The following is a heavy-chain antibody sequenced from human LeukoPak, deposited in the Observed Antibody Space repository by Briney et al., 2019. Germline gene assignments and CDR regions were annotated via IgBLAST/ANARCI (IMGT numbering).Heavy chain of an antibody. CDR1: GFTFSRYS. CDR2: ISSSSSYI. D-gene: IGHD2-21*02. V-gene: IGHV3-21*01. Sequence: GGSLRLSCAVSGFTFSRYSMNWVRQAPGRGLEWVSSISSSSSYIYYADSVKGRFTISRDNAKNSLFLQMNSLRAEDTAVYYCAREGQGDTNDYWGQGTLVTVSS. J-gene: IGHJ4*02. CDR3: AREGQGDTNDY.